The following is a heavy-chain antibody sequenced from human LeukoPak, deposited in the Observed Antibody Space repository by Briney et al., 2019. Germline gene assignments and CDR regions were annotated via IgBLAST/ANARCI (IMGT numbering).Heavy chain of an antibody. Sequence: SETLSVTCTVSGGSLSGYYWSWVRQPPGKGLEWIGYIYYSGTTNYNPSLKSRLTISVDTSKNQFSLKLTSVAAADTAVYYCARKKRADPGFDVWGQGTMVTVSS. CDR2: IYYSGTT. V-gene: IGHV4-59*01. J-gene: IGHJ3*01. CDR1: GGSLSGYY. CDR3: ARKKRADPGFDV.